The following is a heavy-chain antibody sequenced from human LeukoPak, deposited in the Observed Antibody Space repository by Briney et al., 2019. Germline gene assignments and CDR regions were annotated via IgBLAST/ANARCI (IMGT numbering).Heavy chain of an antibody. V-gene: IGHV3-30*18. Sequence: GGSLRLSCTASRFTFSRYGMHWVRQAPGKGLEWVAVISYDGTNKYYSDSVKGRFTISRDNSKNTLYLQMNSLRAEDTAVYYCAKQIMVRGVIITENWFDPWGQGTLVTVSS. J-gene: IGHJ5*02. CDR1: RFTFSRYG. CDR3: AKQIMVRGVIITENWFDP. CDR2: ISYDGTNK. D-gene: IGHD3-10*01.